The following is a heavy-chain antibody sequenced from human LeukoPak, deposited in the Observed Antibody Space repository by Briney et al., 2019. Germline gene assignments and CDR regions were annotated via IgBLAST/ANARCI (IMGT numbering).Heavy chain of an antibody. CDR1: GFTFSRNA. CDR3: ARPLDSSNNYFDY. D-gene: IGHD6-13*01. CDR2: ISSSSNYM. V-gene: IGHV3-21*01. Sequence: GGSLRLSCAASGFTFSRNAMNWVRQAPGKGLEWVSFISSSSNYMSYTDSVKGRFTISRDNAKNSLYLQMNSLRAEDTAVYYCARPLDSSNNYFDYWDQGTLVTVSA. J-gene: IGHJ4*02.